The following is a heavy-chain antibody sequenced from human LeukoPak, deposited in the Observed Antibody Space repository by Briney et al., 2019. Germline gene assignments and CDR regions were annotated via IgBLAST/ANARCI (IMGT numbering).Heavy chain of an antibody. D-gene: IGHD1-7*01. CDR2: VSHRGRE. V-gene: IGHV4-39*07. Sequence: SETLSLTCAVSGGYITTDRHLWRWLRHSPGKGLVCIGSVSHRGREYYRSSLKSRVTMSVDTSKNQFSLKLSSVTAADTAVYYCARLSELELGHYYYYYMDVWGKGTTVTVSS. CDR3: ARLSELELGHYYYYYMDV. J-gene: IGHJ6*03. CDR1: GGYITTDRHL.